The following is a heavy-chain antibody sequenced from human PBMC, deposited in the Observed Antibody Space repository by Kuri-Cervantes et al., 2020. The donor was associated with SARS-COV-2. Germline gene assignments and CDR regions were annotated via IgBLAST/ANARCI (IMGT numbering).Heavy chain of an antibody. V-gene: IGHV3-30-3*01. CDR3: ARVVVVVPAAIAPADY. CDR2: ISYDGSNK. CDR1: GFTFSSYA. Sequence: GESLKISCAASGFTFSSYAMHWVRQAPGKGLEWVAVISYDGSNKYYADSVKGRFTISRDNSKNTLYLQMNSLRAEDTAVHYCARVVVVVPAAIAPADYWGQGTLVTVSS. J-gene: IGHJ4*02. D-gene: IGHD2-2*01.